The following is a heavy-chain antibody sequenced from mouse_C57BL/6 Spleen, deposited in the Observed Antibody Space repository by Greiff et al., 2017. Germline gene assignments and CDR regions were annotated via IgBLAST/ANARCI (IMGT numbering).Heavy chain of an antibody. V-gene: IGHV1-15*01. Sequence: VQLQQSGAELVRPGASVTLSCKASGYAFTDYEMHWVKQTPVHGLEWIGAIDPETGGTAYNQKFKGKAILAADKSSSTAYLELRSLTSEDSAVYYGTRGGIRGYFDVWGTGTTVTVSS. D-gene: IGHD5-2*01. J-gene: IGHJ1*03. CDR1: GYAFTDYE. CDR3: TRGGIRGYFDV. CDR2: IDPETGGT.